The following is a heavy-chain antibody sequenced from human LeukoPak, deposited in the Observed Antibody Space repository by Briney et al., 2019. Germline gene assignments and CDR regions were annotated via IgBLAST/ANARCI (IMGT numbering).Heavy chain of an antibody. D-gene: IGHD1/OR15-1a*01. CDR2: ISSSASTR. V-gene: IGHV3-48*03. Sequence: PGGSLRLSCAASGFTFSSYETNWVRQAPGKGLEWVSYISSSASTRNYADSVKGRFTISRDNAKNSLYLQMSSLRAEDTAVYYCARENTEDAFDIWGQGTMVIVSS. CDR1: GFTFSSYE. J-gene: IGHJ3*02. CDR3: ARENTEDAFDI.